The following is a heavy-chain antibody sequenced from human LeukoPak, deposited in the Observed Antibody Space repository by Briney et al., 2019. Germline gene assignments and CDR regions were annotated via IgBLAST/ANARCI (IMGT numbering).Heavy chain of an antibody. D-gene: IGHD1-7*01. CDR1: GGTLSSYS. CDR3: AREANTSNWNSVSYFDY. CDR2: GIPMFTAA. J-gene: IGHJ4*02. V-gene: IGHV1-69*08. Sequence: ASVKDSCKASGGTLSSYSISWVRQARGQGLEWVGMGIPMFTAANYAQDFQGSVTMTADKSTRTAYMELISLRSEDTAVYYCAREANTSNWNSVSYFDYWGQGTLVTVSS.